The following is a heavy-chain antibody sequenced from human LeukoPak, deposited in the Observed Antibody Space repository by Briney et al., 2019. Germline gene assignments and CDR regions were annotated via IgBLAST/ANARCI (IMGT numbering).Heavy chain of an antibody. Sequence: GGSLRLSCAASGFTFSSYAMSWVRQAPGKGLEWVSAISGSGGSTYYADSVKGRFTISRDNSKNTLYLQMNSLRAEDTAVYYCAKASGRVSAQGEEVEMATAPFDYWGQGTLVTVSS. V-gene: IGHV3-23*01. CDR3: AKASGRVSAQGEEVEMATAPFDY. D-gene: IGHD5-24*01. CDR1: GFTFSSYA. CDR2: ISGSGGST. J-gene: IGHJ4*02.